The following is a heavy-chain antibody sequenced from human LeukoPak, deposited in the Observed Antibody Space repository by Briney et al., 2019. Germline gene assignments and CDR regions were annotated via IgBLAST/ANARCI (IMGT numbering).Heavy chain of an antibody. J-gene: IGHJ4*02. D-gene: IGHD3-22*01. Sequence: GGSLRLSCAASGFTSSSFWIHWVRQVPGKGLVWVSLINRDGSSTMYADSVKGRFTISRDNAKNTLYLQMNSLRAEDTAVYYCARDVGGYYDTSGYLDFWGQGTLVTVSS. CDR2: INRDGSST. CDR3: ARDVGGYYDTSGYLDF. V-gene: IGHV3-74*03. CDR1: GFTSSSFW.